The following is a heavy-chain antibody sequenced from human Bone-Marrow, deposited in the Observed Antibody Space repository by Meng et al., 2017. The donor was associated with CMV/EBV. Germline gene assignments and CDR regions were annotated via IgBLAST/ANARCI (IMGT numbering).Heavy chain of an antibody. CDR3: TRGDDILTGYPEYGMDV. V-gene: IGHV3-49*04. D-gene: IGHD3-9*01. Sequence: GASLKISCTASGFTFRDYALSWVRQAPGKGLEWVTLIRSKAYGGTTEYAASVKGRFTISRDDSKGIAYLQMNSLKTEDTAVYYCTRGDDILTGYPEYGMDVWGHGTTVTVSS. CDR1: GFTFRDYA. CDR2: IRSKAYGGTT. J-gene: IGHJ6*02.